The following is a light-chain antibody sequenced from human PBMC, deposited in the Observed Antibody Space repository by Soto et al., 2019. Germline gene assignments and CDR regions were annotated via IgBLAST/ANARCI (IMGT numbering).Light chain of an antibody. V-gene: IGKV1-6*01. Sequence: AIQMTQSPSSLSASVGDRVTITCRASQGIRDDVGWYQQRPGEAPRLLIYGTSNLQSGVPSRFSGSGSGTDFTLTISSLQPEDFATYYCLQDYDYPRTFGQGPKVEIK. CDR3: LQDYDYPRT. CDR1: QGIRDD. CDR2: GTS. J-gene: IGKJ1*01.